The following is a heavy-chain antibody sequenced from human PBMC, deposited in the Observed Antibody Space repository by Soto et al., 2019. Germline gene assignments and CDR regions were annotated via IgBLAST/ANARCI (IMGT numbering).Heavy chain of an antibody. J-gene: IGHJ4*02. V-gene: IGHV3-23*01. CDR1: GFSFSSYA. CDR3: AKGSIEYSASVDN. Sequence: DVQLLESGGGLVQPGGALRLSCAASGFSFSSYAMVWVRQAPGKGLEWVAVISARGGSSYFADSVKGRFTLSRDNSTKVLSLEMNSLRAEDTAIYCCAKGSIEYSASVDNWGQGTLVVV. CDR2: ISARGGSS. D-gene: IGHD5-12*01.